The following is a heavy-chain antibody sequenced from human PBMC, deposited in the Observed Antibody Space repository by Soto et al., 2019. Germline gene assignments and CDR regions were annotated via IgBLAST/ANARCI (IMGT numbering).Heavy chain of an antibody. CDR3: TTLGVVLVPAAISSMFWFDP. V-gene: IGHV3-15*07. D-gene: IGHD2-2*01. Sequence: PGGSLRLSCAASGFTFSNAWMNWVRQAPGKGLEWVGRIKSKTDGGTTDYAAPVKGRFTISRDDSKNTLYLQMNSLKTEDTAVYYCTTLGVVLVPAAISSMFWFDPWGQGTLVTVSS. CDR2: IKSKTDGGTT. CDR1: GFTFSNAW. J-gene: IGHJ5*02.